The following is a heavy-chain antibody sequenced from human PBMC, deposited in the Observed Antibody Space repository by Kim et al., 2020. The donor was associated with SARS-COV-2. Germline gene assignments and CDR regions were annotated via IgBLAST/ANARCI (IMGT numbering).Heavy chain of an antibody. CDR1: GFTFSSYG. CDR3: ARVPPLVAATHGAFDI. CDR2: IWYDGSNK. D-gene: IGHD2-15*01. J-gene: IGHJ3*02. Sequence: GGSLRLSCAASGFTFSSYGMHWVRQAPGKGLEWVAVIWYDGSNKYYADSVKGRFTISRDNSKNTLYLQMNSLRAEDTAVYYCARVPPLVAATHGAFDIWGQGTMVTVSS. V-gene: IGHV3-33*01.